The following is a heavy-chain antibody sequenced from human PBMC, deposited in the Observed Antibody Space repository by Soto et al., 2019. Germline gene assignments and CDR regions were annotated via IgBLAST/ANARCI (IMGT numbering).Heavy chain of an antibody. J-gene: IGHJ4*02. CDR3: VRVKRLAGEY. D-gene: IGHD2-15*01. Sequence: EVQLVESGGSLVQPGGSLRLSCVASGFTFSSYWMSWVRQAPGKGLEWVANIKQDGNEKYYVDSVKGRFTISRDNAKYSLYLQMNSLTAEDTAVYHCVRVKRLAGEYWGQGTLVTVSS. CDR2: IKQDGNEK. V-gene: IGHV3-7*05. CDR1: GFTFSSYW.